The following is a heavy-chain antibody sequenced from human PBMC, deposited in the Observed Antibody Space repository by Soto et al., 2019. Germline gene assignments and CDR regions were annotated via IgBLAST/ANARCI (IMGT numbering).Heavy chain of an antibody. J-gene: IGHJ4*02. CDR1: RFTFSNAW. D-gene: IGHD6-6*01. CDR2: IKSKTDGGTA. V-gene: IGHV3-15*01. CDR3: ATGRFSSSLYFDY. Sequence: EVQLVESGGGLVKPGGSLRLSCAASRFTFSNAWMTWVRQAPGKGLEWVGRIKSKTDGGTADYAAPVKGRFTISRDDSKNTLYLQRNSLKTEDTAMYYCATGRFSSSLYFDYWGQGTLVTVSS.